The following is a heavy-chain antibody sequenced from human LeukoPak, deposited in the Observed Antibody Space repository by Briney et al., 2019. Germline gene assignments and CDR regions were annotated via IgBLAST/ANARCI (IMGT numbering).Heavy chain of an antibody. V-gene: IGHV4-34*01. D-gene: IGHD1-26*01. CDR3: AARIGRYLYYFGMDV. CDR2: INEREST. CDR1: GVPFSHYY. Sequence: SETLSLTCGVSGVPFSHYYWTWVRQPPGKGREWIGEINERESTNYDPYLKSRVTISVETSRKHFSLNLTNVTAADTAVYFCAARIGRYLYYFGMDVWGQGTTVTVSS. J-gene: IGHJ6*02.